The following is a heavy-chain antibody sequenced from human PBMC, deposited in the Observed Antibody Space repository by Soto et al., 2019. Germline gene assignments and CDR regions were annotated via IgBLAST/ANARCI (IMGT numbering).Heavy chain of an antibody. Sequence: AETLSLTCAVYGGSLSGYYWSWIRQPLGEGPEWIGEINHSGSTNYNPSLKSRVTISVDTSKNQFSLKLSSVTAAGAAVYYGARLSYYDLCSGYLPRRPTPVDNWGQGTLVTVSS. D-gene: IGHD3-3*01. V-gene: IGHV4-34*01. CDR2: INHSGST. CDR1: GGSLSGYY. J-gene: IGHJ4*02. CDR3: ARLSYYDLCSGYLPRRPTPVDN.